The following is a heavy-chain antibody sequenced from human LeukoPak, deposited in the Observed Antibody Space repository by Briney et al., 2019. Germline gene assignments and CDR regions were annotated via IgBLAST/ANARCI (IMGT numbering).Heavy chain of an antibody. J-gene: IGHJ5*02. CDR2: IYTSGST. CDR1: GGSISSYY. V-gene: IGHV4-4*07. D-gene: IGHD3-10*01. Sequence: PSETLSLTCTVSGGSISSYYWSWIRQPAGKGLEWIGRIYTSGSTNYNPSLKSRVTMSVDTSKNQFSLKLSSVTAADTAVYYCARDQGPGMVRGGMNWFDPWGQGTLVTVSS. CDR3: ARDQGPGMVRGGMNWFDP.